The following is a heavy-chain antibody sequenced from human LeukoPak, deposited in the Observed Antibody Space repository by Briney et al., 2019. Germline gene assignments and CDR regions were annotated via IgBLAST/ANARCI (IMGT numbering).Heavy chain of an antibody. CDR3: AGERGEEYSSGWYKTNYFYN. V-gene: IGHV4-39*07. CDR2: GDYSGGT. D-gene: IGHD6-19*01. CDR1: GGSISSSSYY. Sequence: SETLSLTCTVSGGSISSSSYYWGSIRQPPGKGLEWIASGDYSGGTYYNPSLESRVAISADMSKNQISLKLTSVTGADTAVYYCAGERGEEYSSGWYKTNYFYNWGQGIRVTVSS. J-gene: IGHJ4*02.